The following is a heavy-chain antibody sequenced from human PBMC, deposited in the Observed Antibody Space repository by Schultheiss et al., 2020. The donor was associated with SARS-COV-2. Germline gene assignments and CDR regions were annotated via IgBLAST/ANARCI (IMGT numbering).Heavy chain of an antibody. CDR1: GYTFTSYY. V-gene: IGHV1-46*01. CDR3: ATQWLRLVYFDY. D-gene: IGHD3-22*01. Sequence: ASVKVSCKASGYTFTSYYMHWVRQAPGQGLEWMGIINPSGGSTSYAQKFQGRVTMTTDTSTSTAYMELRSLRSDDTAVYYCATQWLRLVYFDYWGQGTLVTVSS. CDR2: INPSGGST. J-gene: IGHJ4*02.